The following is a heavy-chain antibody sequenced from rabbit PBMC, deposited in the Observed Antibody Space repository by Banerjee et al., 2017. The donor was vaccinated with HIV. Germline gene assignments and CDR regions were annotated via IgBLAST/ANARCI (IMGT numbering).Heavy chain of an antibody. J-gene: IGHJ4*01. Sequence: QEQLVESGGGLVPPEGSLTLTCTASGFSFSNNYYMCWVRQAPGKGLESIACIYAGSSVGAYYASWGKGRFTICKTSSTTVTMQMNSLTAADTAIYFFARALYAGYTGCGYANGYYFTLWGP. CDR2: IYAGSSVGA. D-gene: IGHD6-1*01. CDR1: GFSFSNNYY. V-gene: IGHV1S45*01. CDR3: ARALYAGYTGCGYANGYYFTL.